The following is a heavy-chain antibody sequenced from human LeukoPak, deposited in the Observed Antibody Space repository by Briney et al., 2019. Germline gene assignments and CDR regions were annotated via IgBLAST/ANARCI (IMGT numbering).Heavy chain of an antibody. D-gene: IGHD6-13*01. Sequence: ASVKVSCKASGYTLTGYYIHWVRQAPGQGLEWMGRINPNIGGTDVAQKFQGRVTLTRDTSITTAYVDLSKLTSDDTAVYYCVRDSGRAAANRWGQGTLVTVSS. CDR2: INPNIGGT. V-gene: IGHV1-2*06. CDR1: GYTLTGYY. J-gene: IGHJ4*02. CDR3: VRDSGRAAANR.